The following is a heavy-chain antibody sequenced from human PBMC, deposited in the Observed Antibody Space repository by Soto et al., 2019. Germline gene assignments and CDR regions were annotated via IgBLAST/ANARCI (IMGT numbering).Heavy chain of an antibody. D-gene: IGHD3-22*01. J-gene: IGHJ4*02. CDR3: ASSTYYYDSSGSY. Sequence: ASVKVSCKASGYTFTNQYMHWVRPAPGQGLEWMGIINPLGGSTNYAEKFQGRVTMTRDTSTSTVYMELSSLRFEDTAVYYCASSTYYYDSSGSYWGQGTLVTVSS. CDR2: INPLGGST. CDR1: GYTFTNQY. V-gene: IGHV1-46*03.